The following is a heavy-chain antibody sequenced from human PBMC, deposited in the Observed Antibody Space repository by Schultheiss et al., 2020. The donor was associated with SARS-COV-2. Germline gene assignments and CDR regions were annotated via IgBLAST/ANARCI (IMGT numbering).Heavy chain of an antibody. CDR1: GGSFSGYY. J-gene: IGHJ4*02. CDR3: ATKRQQQLALFDY. Sequence: SETLSLTCAVYGGSFSGYYWSWIRQPPGKGLEWIGEINHSGSTNYNPSLKSRVTISVDTSKNQFSLNLSSVTAADTAVYYCATKRQQQLALFDYWGQGTLVTVSS. D-gene: IGHD6-13*01. V-gene: IGHV4-34*01. CDR2: INHSGST.